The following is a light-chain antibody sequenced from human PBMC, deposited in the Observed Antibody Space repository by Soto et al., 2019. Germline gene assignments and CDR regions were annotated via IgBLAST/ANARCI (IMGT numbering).Light chain of an antibody. CDR3: QQYNNWPLA. V-gene: IGKV3-15*01. CDR1: QNVNSN. CDR2: GAS. J-gene: IGKJ4*01. Sequence: EIVMTQSPATLSVSPGERATLSCRASQNVNSNLAWYQQKPGQAPSLLIYGASTRATGIPVRFSGSGSGTEFTFTISSLQSEDFAVYYCQQYNNWPLAFGGGTRVEIK.